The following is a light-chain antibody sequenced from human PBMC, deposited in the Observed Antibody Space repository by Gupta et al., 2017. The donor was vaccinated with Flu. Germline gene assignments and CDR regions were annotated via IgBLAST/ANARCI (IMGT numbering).Light chain of an antibody. Sequence: QTVVTQEPSFSVSPGGTVTLTCGLSSGSVSTSSYPSWYQQTPGQAPRTLIYSTNSRSPGVPDRFSGSILGNKAALTITGAQADDESDYYCVLYMGSDIWVFGGGTKLTVL. CDR1: SGSVSTSSY. CDR3: VLYMGSDIWV. V-gene: IGLV8-61*01. J-gene: IGLJ3*02. CDR2: STN.